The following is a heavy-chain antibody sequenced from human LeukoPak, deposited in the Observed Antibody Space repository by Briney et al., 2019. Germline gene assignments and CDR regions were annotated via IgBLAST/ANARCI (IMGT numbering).Heavy chain of an antibody. CDR3: ARISDTVTTPFDY. Sequence: LSLTCAVYGGSFSGYYWSWIRQPPGKGLEWVSYISSSSNTIYYADSVKGRFTISRDNAKNSLYLQMNSLRAEDTAVYYCARISDTVTTPFDYWGQGTLVTVSS. V-gene: IGHV3-11*04. J-gene: IGHJ4*02. CDR1: GGSFSGYY. CDR2: ISSSSNTI. D-gene: IGHD4-17*01.